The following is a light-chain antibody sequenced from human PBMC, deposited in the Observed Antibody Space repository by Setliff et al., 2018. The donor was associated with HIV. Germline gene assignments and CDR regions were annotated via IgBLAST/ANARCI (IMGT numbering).Light chain of an antibody. CDR1: TGAVTSYFY. J-gene: IGLJ3*02. CDR2: NAN. V-gene: IGLV7-43*01. CDR3: LLYCSGAWV. Sequence: QAVVTQGPSLTVSPGGTVTLTCVCNTGAVTSYFYPNWIQQIPGQAPRAVIQNANIKYSWTPARFSGSLIGGKAALTVSGVQPEDESDYYCLLYCSGAWVFGGGTKVTVL.